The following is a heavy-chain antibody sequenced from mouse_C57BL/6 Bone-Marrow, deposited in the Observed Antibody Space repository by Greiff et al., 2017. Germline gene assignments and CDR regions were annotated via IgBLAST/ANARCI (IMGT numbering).Heavy chain of an antibody. CDR1: GYTFTDYY. CDR2: INPNNGGT. V-gene: IGHV1-26*01. D-gene: IGHD1-1*01. CDR3: TSPPYYYSSSYWYFDV. J-gene: IGHJ1*03. Sequence: VQLQQSGPELVKPGASVKISCKASGYTFTDYYMNWVKQSHGKSLEWIGDINPNNGGTSYNQKFKGKATLTVDKSSSTAYMELRSLTSEDSAVYYCTSPPYYYSSSYWYFDVWGTETTVTVSS.